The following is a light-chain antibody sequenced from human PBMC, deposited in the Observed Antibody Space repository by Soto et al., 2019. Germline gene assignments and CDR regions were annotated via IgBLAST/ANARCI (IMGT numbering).Light chain of an antibody. CDR2: DDS. Sequence: SYELTQPPSVSVAPGQTARFTCGGNNIGSESVHWYQQRPGQAPVLVVYDDSDRPSGIPERFSGSNSANTATLTISRVEAGDEADYYCQVWYSSTDLYVFXSGTNVTVL. V-gene: IGLV3-21*02. CDR3: QVWYSSTDLYV. J-gene: IGLJ1*01. CDR1: NIGSES.